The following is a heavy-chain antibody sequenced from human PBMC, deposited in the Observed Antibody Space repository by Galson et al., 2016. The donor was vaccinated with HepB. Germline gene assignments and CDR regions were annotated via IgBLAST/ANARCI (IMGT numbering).Heavy chain of an antibody. CDR1: GYTFTSYS. Sequence: SVKVSCKASGYTFTSYSLHWVRQAPGQRPEWIGWIDLANGNTKYVPKLGGRITVTRDTSAKTAYMELRSLRSDDTAVYYCARDYDYIWESHLSWFDPWGQGTLVTVSS. CDR3: ARDYDYIWESHLSWFDP. CDR2: IDLANGNT. V-gene: IGHV1-3*01. J-gene: IGHJ5*02. D-gene: IGHD3-16*02.